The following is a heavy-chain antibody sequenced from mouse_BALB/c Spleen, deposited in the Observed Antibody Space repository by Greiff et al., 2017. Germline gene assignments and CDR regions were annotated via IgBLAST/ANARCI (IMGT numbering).Heavy chain of an antibody. D-gene: IGHD1-1*01. J-gene: IGHJ2*01. CDR2: IDPANGNT. CDR1: GFNIKDTY. V-gene: IGHV14-3*02. Sequence: DVKLVESGAELVKPGASVKLSCTASGFNIKDTYMHWVKQRPEQGLEWIGRIDPANGNTKYDPKFQGKATITADTSSNTAYLQLSSLTSEDTAVYYCARYLRYYFDYWGQGTTLTVSS. CDR3: ARYLRYYFDY.